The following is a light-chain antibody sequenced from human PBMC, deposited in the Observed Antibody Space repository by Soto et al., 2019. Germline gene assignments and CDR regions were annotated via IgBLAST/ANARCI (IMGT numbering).Light chain of an antibody. J-gene: IGKJ1*01. Sequence: DIQRTQSPSTLSASVGDRVTITCRASQSISSWLAWYQQKPGKAPKLLIYKASSLESGVPSRFSGSGSGTEFTLTISSLQPDDFATYYCQQWWTFGQGTKVDIK. CDR3: QQWWT. CDR1: QSISSW. CDR2: KAS. V-gene: IGKV1-5*03.